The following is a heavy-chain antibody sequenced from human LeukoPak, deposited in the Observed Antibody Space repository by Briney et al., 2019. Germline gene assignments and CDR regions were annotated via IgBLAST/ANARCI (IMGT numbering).Heavy chain of an antibody. V-gene: IGHV4-31*03. CDR2: IYYSGST. CDR1: GGSISSGGYY. Sequence: PSQTLSLTCTVSGGSISSGGYYWSWIRQHPGKGLEWIGYIYYSGSTYYNPSLKSRVTISVDTSKNQFSLKLSSVTAADTAVYYCARAPLLYSSGWYFYFDYWGQGTLVTVSS. CDR3: ARAPLLYSSGWYFYFDY. D-gene: IGHD6-19*01. J-gene: IGHJ4*02.